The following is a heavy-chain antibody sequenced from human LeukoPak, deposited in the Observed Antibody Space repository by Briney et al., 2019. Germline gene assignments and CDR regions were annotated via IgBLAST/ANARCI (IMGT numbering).Heavy chain of an antibody. D-gene: IGHD3-10*01. CDR2: IYYSGST. Sequence: PSETLSLTCTVSGGSISSGDYYWSWIRQPPGKGLEWIGYIYYSGSTNYNPSLKSRVTISVDTSKNQFSLKLSSVTAADTAVYYCARINYYGSGIDYWGQGTLVTVSS. J-gene: IGHJ4*02. V-gene: IGHV4-61*08. CDR1: GGSISSGDYY. CDR3: ARINYYGSGIDY.